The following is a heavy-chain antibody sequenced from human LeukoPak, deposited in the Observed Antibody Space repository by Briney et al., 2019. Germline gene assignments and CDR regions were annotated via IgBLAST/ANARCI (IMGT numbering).Heavy chain of an antibody. CDR3: ARGVSYYDSSGYYNEYFQH. CDR1: GGSISRYY. Sequence: KASETLSLTCTVPGGSISRYYWSWIRDRPGRGVERLGYIYYSGGANYNHSLKSRVPISVDTSKNQFSLKLSSVTAADTAVYYCARGVSYYDSSGYYNEYFQHWGQGTLVTVSS. V-gene: IGHV4-59*08. CDR2: IYYSGGA. D-gene: IGHD3-22*01. J-gene: IGHJ1*01.